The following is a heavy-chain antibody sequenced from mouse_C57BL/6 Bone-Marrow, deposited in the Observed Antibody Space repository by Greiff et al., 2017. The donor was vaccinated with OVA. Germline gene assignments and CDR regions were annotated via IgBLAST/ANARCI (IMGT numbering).Heavy chain of an antibody. V-gene: IGHV1-54*01. J-gene: IGHJ4*01. D-gene: IGHD2-13*01. CDR1: GYAFTNYL. CDR2: INPGSGGT. CDR3: ARDYYYAMDY. Sequence: QVQLQQSGAELVRPGTSVKVSCKASGYAFTNYLIEWVQQRPGQGLEWIGVINPGSGGTNYNEKFKGKATLTADKSSSTAYMQLSSLTSEDSAVYFCARDYYYAMDYWGQGTSVTVSS.